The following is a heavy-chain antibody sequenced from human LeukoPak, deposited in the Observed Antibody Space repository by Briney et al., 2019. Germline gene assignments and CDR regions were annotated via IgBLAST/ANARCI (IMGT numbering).Heavy chain of an antibody. J-gene: IGHJ5*02. D-gene: IGHD1-7*01. CDR2: IIPIFGTA. CDR1: GGTFSSYA. Sequence: ASVKVSCKASGGTFSSYAISWVRQAPGQGLEWMGGIIPIFGTANYAQKFQGRVTITTDESASTAYMELSSLRSEDTAVYYCARDNYAGANWFDPWGQGTLVTVSS. V-gene: IGHV1-69*05. CDR3: ARDNYAGANWFDP.